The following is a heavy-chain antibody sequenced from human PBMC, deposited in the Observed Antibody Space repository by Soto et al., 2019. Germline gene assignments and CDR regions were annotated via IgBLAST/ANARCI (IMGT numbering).Heavy chain of an antibody. CDR3: AREWSTSGDLDY. CDR2: ISYDGNIK. Sequence: QVQLVESGGGVVQPGMSLRLSCAASGFTFSSHSIQWVRQAPGKGLEWVAVISYDGNIKYYEDSVRGRFTISRDNSKNTLYLQMNSLRPEDTAVYYCAREWSTSGDLDYWGQGTLVIVSS. J-gene: IGHJ4*02. V-gene: IGHV3-30-3*01. CDR1: GFTFSSHS. D-gene: IGHD3-10*01.